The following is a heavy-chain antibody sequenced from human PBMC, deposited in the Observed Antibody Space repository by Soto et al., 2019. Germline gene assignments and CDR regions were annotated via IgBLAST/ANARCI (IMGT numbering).Heavy chain of an antibody. J-gene: IGHJ5*02. CDR2: IAYSGDT. CDR1: GASISSDNYY. CDR3: ARDFERSAIGP. D-gene: IGHD3-9*01. V-gene: IGHV4-31*03. Sequence: SETLSLTCSVSGASISSDNYYWGWIRQTPGKGLEWIGYIAYSGDTYYNPSLRSRVTISADTSENKFSLTLKSVTAADTAVYFCARDFERSAIGPWGQGTSVTVSS.